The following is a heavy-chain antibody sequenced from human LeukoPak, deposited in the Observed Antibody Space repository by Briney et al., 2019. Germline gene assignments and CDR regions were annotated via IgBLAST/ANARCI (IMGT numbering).Heavy chain of an antibody. CDR1: GFTFSSYA. Sequence: PGGSLRLSCAASGFTFSSYAMSWVRQAPGKGLEWVAVISYDGSNKYYADSVKGRFTISRDNSKNTLYLQMNSLRAEDTAVYYCANDYDSSGYYYYWGQGTLVTVSS. D-gene: IGHD3-22*01. CDR2: ISYDGSNK. CDR3: ANDYDSSGYYYY. V-gene: IGHV3-30-3*02. J-gene: IGHJ4*02.